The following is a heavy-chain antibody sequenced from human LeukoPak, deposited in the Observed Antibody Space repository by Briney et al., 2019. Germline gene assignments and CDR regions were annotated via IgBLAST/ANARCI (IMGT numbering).Heavy chain of an antibody. V-gene: IGHV4-39*07. CDR1: GDSTSSDRYY. D-gene: IGHD5-24*01. CDR3: AKSREEIRGPDAFDI. CDR2: IYYSGST. Sequence: SETLSLTCTVSGDSTSSDRYYGGWVRQPPGKGLEWIGNIYYSGSTYYNPSLKSRVALSVDTSKNQFSLKLSSLTAADTAVYYCAKSREEIRGPDAFDIWGQGTMVTVSS. J-gene: IGHJ3*02.